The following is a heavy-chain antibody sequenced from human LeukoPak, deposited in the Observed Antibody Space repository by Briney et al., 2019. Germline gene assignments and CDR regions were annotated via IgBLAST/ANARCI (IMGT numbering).Heavy chain of an antibody. CDR1: GGSISSGGYY. CDR3: ARVTYYYDSSGYYPYYYYYYYMDV. Sequence: PSETLSLTCTVSGGSISSGGYYWRWIRQHPGKGLEWIGYIYYSGSTYYNPSLKSRVTISVDTSKNQFSLKLSSVTAADTAVYYCARVTYYYDSSGYYPYYYYYYYMDVWGKGTTVTVSS. D-gene: IGHD3-22*01. J-gene: IGHJ6*03. CDR2: IYYSGST. V-gene: IGHV4-31*03.